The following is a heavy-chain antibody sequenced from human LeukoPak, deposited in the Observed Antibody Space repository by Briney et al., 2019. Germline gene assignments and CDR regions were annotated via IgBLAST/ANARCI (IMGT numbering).Heavy chain of an antibody. D-gene: IGHD6-19*01. CDR1: GFTFSSYE. V-gene: IGHV3-48*03. CDR2: ISSSGSTI. CDR3: ARLPDSSTDY. Sequence: PGGSLRLSCAASGFTFSSYEMNWVRQAPGKGLDWVSYISSSGSTIYYAESVKGRFTISRDNAKNSLYLQMNSLRAEDTAVYYCARLPDSSTDYWGQGTLVTVSS. J-gene: IGHJ4*02.